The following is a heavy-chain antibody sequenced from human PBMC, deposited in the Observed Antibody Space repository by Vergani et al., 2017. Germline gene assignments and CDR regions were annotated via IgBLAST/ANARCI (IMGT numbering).Heavy chain of an antibody. Sequence: EVQLVESGGGLVKPGGSLRLSCAASGFTFSSYSMNWVRQAPGKGLEWVSYISSSGSTIYYADSVKGRFTISRDNAKNSLYLQMNSLRAEDTAVYYCARDLMYSYGFYYMDVWGKGTTVTVSS. CDR1: GFTFSSYS. V-gene: IGHV3-21*05. CDR2: ISSSGSTI. D-gene: IGHD5-18*01. CDR3: ARDLMYSYGFYYMDV. J-gene: IGHJ6*03.